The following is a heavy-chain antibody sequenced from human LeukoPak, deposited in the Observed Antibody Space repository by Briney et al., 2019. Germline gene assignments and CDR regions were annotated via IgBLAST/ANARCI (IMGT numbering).Heavy chain of an antibody. V-gene: IGHV4-34*01. CDR3: SMDSSGYYYTASDY. CDR2: INHSGST. J-gene: IGHJ4*02. D-gene: IGHD3-22*01. CDR1: GGSFSGYY. Sequence: PSETLSLTCAVYGGSFSGYYWSWIRQPPGKGLEWIGEINHSGSTNYNPSLKGRVTISVDTSKNQFSLKLSSVTAADTAVYYCSMDSSGYYYTASDYWGQGTLVTVSS.